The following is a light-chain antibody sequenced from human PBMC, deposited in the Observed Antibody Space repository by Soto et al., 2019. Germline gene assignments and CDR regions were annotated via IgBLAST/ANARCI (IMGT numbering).Light chain of an antibody. J-gene: IGKJ1*01. Sequence: DIPMTQSPSTLSASVGDRVTITCRASQSISSWLAWYQQKPGKAPKLLIYKASSLESGVPSRFSGSGSGTEFTLTISSLQPDDFPTFYCQHYNSYPWTFGQGTKVEIK. V-gene: IGKV1-5*03. CDR1: QSISSW. CDR3: QHYNSYPWT. CDR2: KAS.